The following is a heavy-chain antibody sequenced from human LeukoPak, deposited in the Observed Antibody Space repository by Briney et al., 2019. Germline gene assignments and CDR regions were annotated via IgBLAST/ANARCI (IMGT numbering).Heavy chain of an antibody. V-gene: IGHV3-73*01. Sequence: GGSLRLSCAASGFTFSGSAMHWVRQASGKGLEWVGRIRSKANSYATAYAASVKGRFTISRDDSKNTAYLQMNSLKTEDTAVYYCTRRGDYGYYYYGMDVWGQRTTVTVSS. CDR3: TRRGDYGYYYYGMDV. CDR1: GFTFSGSA. J-gene: IGHJ6*02. D-gene: IGHD4-17*01. CDR2: IRSKANSYAT.